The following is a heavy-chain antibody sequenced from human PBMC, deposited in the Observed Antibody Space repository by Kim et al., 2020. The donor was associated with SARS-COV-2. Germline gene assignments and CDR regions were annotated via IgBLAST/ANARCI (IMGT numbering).Heavy chain of an antibody. Sequence: GGSLRLSCAASGFTFTSYSMSWVRQAPGKGLEWVANIKQDGSEIYYVDSVKGRFTISRDNAKSSLYLQMNSLRAGDTAVYYCARADGYYDILTGYYKGHDAFDIWGQGTLVTVSS. CDR1: GFTFTSYS. D-gene: IGHD3-9*01. CDR3: ARADGYYDILTGYYKGHDAFDI. CDR2: IKQDGSEI. J-gene: IGHJ3*02. V-gene: IGHV3-7*01.